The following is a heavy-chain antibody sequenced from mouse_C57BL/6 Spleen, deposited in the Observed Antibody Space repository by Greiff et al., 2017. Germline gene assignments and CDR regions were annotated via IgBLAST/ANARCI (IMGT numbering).Heavy chain of an antibody. CDR1: GYTFTSYW. D-gene: IGHD2-5*01. J-gene: IGHJ4*01. CDR3: ARRGAGSNYVFYAMDY. V-gene: IGHV1-52*01. CDR2: IDPSDSET. Sequence: VQLQQPGAELVRPGSSVKLSCKASGYTFTSYWMHWVKQRPIQGLEWIGNIDPSDSETHYNQKFKDKATLTVDKSSSTAYMQLSSLTSEDSAVYYCARRGAGSNYVFYAMDYWGQGPSVTVSS.